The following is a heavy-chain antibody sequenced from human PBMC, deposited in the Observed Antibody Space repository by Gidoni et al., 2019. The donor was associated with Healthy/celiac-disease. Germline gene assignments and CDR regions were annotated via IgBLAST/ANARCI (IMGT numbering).Heavy chain of an antibody. Sequence: QVQLVASGGGVVQPGRSLRLSCSASGFTFRSYAMHWVRQAPGKGLEWVAVITYDGSNKYYADSVKGRFTISRDNSKNTLYLQMNSLRAEDTAVYYCARGSSGRAFDYWGQGTLVTVSS. V-gene: IGHV3-30-3*01. J-gene: IGHJ4*02. CDR3: ARGSSGRAFDY. D-gene: IGHD2-15*01. CDR2: ITYDGSNK. CDR1: GFTFRSYA.